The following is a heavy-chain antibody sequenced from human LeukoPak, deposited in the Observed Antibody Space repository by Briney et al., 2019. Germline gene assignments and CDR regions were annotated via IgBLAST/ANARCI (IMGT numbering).Heavy chain of an antibody. CDR3: ARGAYDFWSVMRDWFDP. D-gene: IGHD3-3*01. CDR1: GYTFTSYG. Sequence: ASVKVSCKASGYTFTSYGISWVRQAPGQGLEWMGGISPNSGGTNYAQKFQGRVTMTRDTSISTAYMELSRLRSDDTAVYYCARGAYDFWSVMRDWFDPWGQGTLVTVSS. J-gene: IGHJ5*02. CDR2: ISPNSGGT. V-gene: IGHV1-2*02.